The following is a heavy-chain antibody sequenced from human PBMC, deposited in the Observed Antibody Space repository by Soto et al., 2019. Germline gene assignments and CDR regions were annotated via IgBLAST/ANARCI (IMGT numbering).Heavy chain of an antibody. V-gene: IGHV4-59*08. CDR3: ARHVGYCSGGSCYSYSTDNNWFDP. CDR2: IYYSGST. CDR1: GGSISSYY. D-gene: IGHD2-15*01. J-gene: IGHJ5*02. Sequence: SETLSLTCTVSGGSISSYYWSWIRQPPGKGLEWIGYIYYSGSTNYNPSLKSRVTISVDTSKNQFSLKLSSVTAADTAVYYCARHVGYCSGGSCYSYSTDNNWFDPWGQGTLVTVSS.